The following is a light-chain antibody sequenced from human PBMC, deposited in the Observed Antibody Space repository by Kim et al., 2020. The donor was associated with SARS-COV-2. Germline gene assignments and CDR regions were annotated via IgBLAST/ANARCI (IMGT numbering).Light chain of an antibody. V-gene: IGKV2-28*01. Sequence: DIVMTQSPLSLPVTPGEPASISCRSSQSLLHSNGYNYLDWYLQKPGQSPQLLIYLGSNRASGDPDRFSGSGSGTDFTLKISRVEAEDVGVYYCMQALQTPPLDTFGQGTKLEI. CDR2: LGS. CDR3: MQALQTPPLDT. CDR1: QSLLHSNGYNY. J-gene: IGKJ2*01.